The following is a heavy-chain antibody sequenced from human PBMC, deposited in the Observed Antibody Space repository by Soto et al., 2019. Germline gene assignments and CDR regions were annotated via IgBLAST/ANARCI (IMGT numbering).Heavy chain of an antibody. CDR2: FDPEDGET. V-gene: IGHV1-24*01. J-gene: IGHJ5*02. CDR1: GYTLTELS. CDR3: ATGPAVYYWNYWFDP. D-gene: IGHD1-7*01. Sequence: GASVKVSCKVSGYTLTELSMHWVRQAPGKGLEWMGGFDPEDGETIYAQKFQGRVTMTEDTSTDTAYMELSSLRSEDTAVYYCATGPAVYYWNYWFDPWGQGTLVTVSS.